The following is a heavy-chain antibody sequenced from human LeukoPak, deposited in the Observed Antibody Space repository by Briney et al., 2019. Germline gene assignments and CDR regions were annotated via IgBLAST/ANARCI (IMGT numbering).Heavy chain of an antibody. D-gene: IGHD4-17*01. V-gene: IGHV3-23*01. Sequence: PGGSLRLSCAASGFTFSSYAMSWVRQAPGKGLEWVSAISGSGGSTYYADSVKGRFTISRDNSKNTLYLQMNSLRAEDTAVYYCAKESLRNTVTTSSEADYWGQGTLVTVSS. CDR2: ISGSGGST. CDR3: AKESLRNTVTTSSEADY. J-gene: IGHJ4*02. CDR1: GFTFSSYA.